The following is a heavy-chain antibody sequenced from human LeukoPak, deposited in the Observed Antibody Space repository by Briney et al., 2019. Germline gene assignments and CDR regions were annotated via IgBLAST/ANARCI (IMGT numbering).Heavy chain of an antibody. J-gene: IGHJ6*02. D-gene: IGHD3-3*01. CDR2: ISGSGGST. CDR1: VFPFSSCA. CDR3: SRTGELYYDFWSGYYTSYYYYGMDV. Sequence: PGGSLRLSCAASVFPFSSCAMSWVRQAPGKGREWVSAISGSGGSTYYADSVKARFTISRDNSKNTLYLQMDSLRAEHTAVYNCSRTGELYYDFWSGYYTSYYYYGMDVWGQGTTVTVSS. V-gene: IGHV3-23*01.